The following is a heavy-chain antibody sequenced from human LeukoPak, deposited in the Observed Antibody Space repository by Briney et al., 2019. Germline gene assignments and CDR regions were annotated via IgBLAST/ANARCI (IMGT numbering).Heavy chain of an antibody. CDR2: INAGNGDT. J-gene: IGHJ6*02. Sequence: ASVKVSCKASGYTFSNYIIHWVRQAPGQRLEWMGWINAGNGDTEYSQRFQGRLISTRDTSATTVYMDLSSLRSEDTAVYYCARVVTSLREGDYHYDLDVWGQGTTVTVSS. V-gene: IGHV1-3*01. D-gene: IGHD3-16*01. CDR3: ARVVTSLREGDYHYDLDV. CDR1: GYTFSNYI.